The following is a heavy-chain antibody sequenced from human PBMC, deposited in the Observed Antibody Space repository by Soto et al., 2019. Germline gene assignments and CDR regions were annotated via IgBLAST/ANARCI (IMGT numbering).Heavy chain of an antibody. J-gene: IGHJ4*02. Sequence: GGSLRLSCAASGFTFSSYWMSWVRQAPGKGLEWVANIKQDGSEKYYVDSVKGRFTISRDNAKNSLYLQMNSLRAEDTAVYYCARFGHKYVVVPAAMDFDYWGQGTLVTVSS. V-gene: IGHV3-7*05. CDR3: ARFGHKYVVVPAAMDFDY. CDR2: IKQDGSEK. CDR1: GFTFSSYW. D-gene: IGHD2-2*01.